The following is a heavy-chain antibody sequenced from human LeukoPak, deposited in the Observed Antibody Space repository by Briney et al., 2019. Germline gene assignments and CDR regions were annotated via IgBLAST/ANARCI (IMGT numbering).Heavy chain of an antibody. CDR1: GYTFTSYA. Sequence: GASGKVSCKAAGYTFTSYAMHWGRQAPGQRLELMGWINAGNGNTKYSQMVQGRVTITMDRSASTAYMALSSLRSEDTAVYYWARDRCGSGRYLGGYLTYCGQGTLVTVSS. CDR3: ARDRCGSGRYLGGYLTY. J-gene: IGHJ4*02. V-gene: IGHV1-3*01. CDR2: INAGNGNT. D-gene: IGHD3-10*01.